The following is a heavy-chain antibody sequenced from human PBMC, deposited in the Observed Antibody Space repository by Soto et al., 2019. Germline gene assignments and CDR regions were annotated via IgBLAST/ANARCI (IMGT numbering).Heavy chain of an antibody. Sequence: VGSPRLSCAASGFTFSSYWMSWVRQAPGKGLEWVANIKQDGSEKYYVDSVKGRFTISRDNAKNSLYLQMNSLRAEDTAVYYCARDRADRGYSYGPFDYWGQGTLVTVSS. V-gene: IGHV3-7*01. CDR2: IKQDGSEK. D-gene: IGHD5-18*01. CDR3: ARDRADRGYSYGPFDY. J-gene: IGHJ4*02. CDR1: GFTFSSYW.